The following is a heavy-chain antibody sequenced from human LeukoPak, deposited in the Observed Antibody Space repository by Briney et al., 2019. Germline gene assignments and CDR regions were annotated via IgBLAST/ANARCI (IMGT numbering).Heavy chain of an antibody. CDR2: INSDGSST. CDR3: VRGRYYFDH. Sequence: GGSLRLSCAASRFSFNTYWMHWVRQAPGMGLVWVSRINSDGSSTSYADSVKGRFTISRDNAKNTLYLQMSNLRAEDTAVYYCVRGRYYFDHWGQGTVVTVSS. J-gene: IGHJ4*02. D-gene: IGHD5-24*01. CDR1: RFSFNTYW. V-gene: IGHV3-74*01.